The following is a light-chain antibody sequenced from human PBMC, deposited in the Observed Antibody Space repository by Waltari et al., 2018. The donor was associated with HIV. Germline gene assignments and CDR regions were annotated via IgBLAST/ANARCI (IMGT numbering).Light chain of an antibody. Sequence: QSALTKPPSASGSPGQSVTISCTGTSSDVGAYKSVSWYQQHPGKAPKLLISEVTKRPSGVPDRFSGSKSGNTASLTVSGLQAEDEADFYCSSYAGSNNVVFGGGTKLTVL. CDR2: EVT. CDR1: SSDVGAYKS. J-gene: IGLJ2*01. CDR3: SSYAGSNNVV. V-gene: IGLV2-8*01.